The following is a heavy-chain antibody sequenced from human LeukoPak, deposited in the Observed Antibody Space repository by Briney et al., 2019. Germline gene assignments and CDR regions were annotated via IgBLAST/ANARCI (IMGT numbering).Heavy chain of an antibody. J-gene: IGHJ6*03. Sequence: SETLSLTCAVYGGSFSGYYWTWIRQPPGKGLEWIGSIYYNGSTHYNPSLKSRVTMSVDTSKNQFSLRLSSVTAADTAFYYCARQSIAARGYYYYLDVWGKGTTVTVSS. V-gene: IGHV4-34*01. CDR3: ARQSIAARGYYYYLDV. D-gene: IGHD6-6*01. CDR2: IYYNGST. CDR1: GGSFSGYY.